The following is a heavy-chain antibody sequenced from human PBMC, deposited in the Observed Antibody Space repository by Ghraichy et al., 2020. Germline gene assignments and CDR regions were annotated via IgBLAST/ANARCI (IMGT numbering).Heavy chain of an antibody. Sequence: ASVKVSCKTSGFIFSSHGVTWVRQAPGRGLEWMGWISAQNGKTNYAQNLQGRVVMTTDTSTNTAYMELRNLRSDDTAVYYCAKAGYYDSSNYFDSWGQGTLVTVSS. J-gene: IGHJ4*02. CDR2: ISAQNGKT. V-gene: IGHV1-18*01. CDR1: GFIFSSHG. CDR3: AKAGYYDSSNYFDS. D-gene: IGHD3-22*01.